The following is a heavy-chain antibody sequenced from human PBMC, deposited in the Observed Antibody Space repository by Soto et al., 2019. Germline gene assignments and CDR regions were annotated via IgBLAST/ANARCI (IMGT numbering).Heavy chain of an antibody. J-gene: IGHJ6*02. Sequence: SETLSLTCTVSGGSVSSGSYYWSWIRQPPGKGLEWIGYIYYSGSTNYNPSLKSRVTISVDTSKNQFSLKLSSVTAADTAVYYCARDEQLSDYYYYGMDVWGQGTTVTVSS. V-gene: IGHV4-61*01. CDR1: GGSVSSGSYY. D-gene: IGHD6-6*01. CDR2: IYYSGST. CDR3: ARDEQLSDYYYYGMDV.